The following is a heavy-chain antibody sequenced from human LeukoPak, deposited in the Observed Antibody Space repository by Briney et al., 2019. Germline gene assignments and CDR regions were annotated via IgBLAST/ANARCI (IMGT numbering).Heavy chain of an antibody. CDR1: GFTVSNNY. J-gene: IGHJ5*02. CDR3: AREGSSGWYEFWFDP. D-gene: IGHD6-19*01. Sequence: PGGSLRLSCAASGFTVSNNYMSWVRQAPGKGLEWVSVIYSAGTTYYADSVKGRFTISRDNSKNTLYLQMNSLRAEDTAVYYCAREGSSGWYEFWFDPWGQETLVTVSS. CDR2: IYSAGTT. V-gene: IGHV3-66*01.